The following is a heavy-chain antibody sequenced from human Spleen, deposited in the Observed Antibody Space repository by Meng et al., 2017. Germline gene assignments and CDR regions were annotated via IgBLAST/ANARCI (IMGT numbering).Heavy chain of an antibody. D-gene: IGHD3-3*01. CDR1: GASIATTNW. J-gene: IGHJ4*02. Sequence: QVQLEESGPGLVEPSGPLSLTCAVSGASIATTNWWGWVRQPPGKGLEWIGEIHLGGRPNYSPSLKSRVTISVDKSNNELSLKLTSVTAADTAVYFCVRIFDSRAQGTLVTVSFDSWGQGALVTVSS. CDR3: VRIFDSRAQGTLVTVSFDS. CDR2: IHLGGRP. V-gene: IGHV4-4*02.